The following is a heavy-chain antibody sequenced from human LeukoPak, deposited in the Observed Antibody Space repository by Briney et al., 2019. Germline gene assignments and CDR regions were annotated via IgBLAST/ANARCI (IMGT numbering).Heavy chain of an antibody. CDR2: IYSSGST. V-gene: IGHV4-59*08. J-gene: IGHJ4*02. Sequence: SETLSLTCTVSGGSISSYYWSWIRQPPGKGLEWIGYIYSSGSTNYNPSLNSRVTISVDTSKNQFSLKLSSVTAADTAVYYCTRQKGGTTADYWGQGTLVTVSS. CDR1: GGSISSYY. CDR3: TRQKGGTTADY. D-gene: IGHD1-7*01.